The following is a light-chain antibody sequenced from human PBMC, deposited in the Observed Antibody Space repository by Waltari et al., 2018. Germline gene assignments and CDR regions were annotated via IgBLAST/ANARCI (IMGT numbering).Light chain of an antibody. V-gene: IGKV1-39*01. CDR1: QNIGRY. CDR2: AAS. J-gene: IGKJ1*01. CDR3: QQGYSTWT. Sequence: DIQMTQSTASLSASLGDGVTITCRASQNIGRYLNWYHQISGRAPKLLIYAASNLQRGVPSRFIGSGSGTDFTLTISGLQPEDFGTYYCQQGYSTWTFGQGTNVDSK.